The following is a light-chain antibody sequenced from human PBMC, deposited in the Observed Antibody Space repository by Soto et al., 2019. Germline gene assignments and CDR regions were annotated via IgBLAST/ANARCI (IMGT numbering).Light chain of an antibody. Sequence: QSVLTQPPSASGSPGQSVTISCTGTSSDVGGYNYVSWFQHHPGKAPKLLIHEVNKRPSGVPDRFSGSKSGNTASLTVSGLQAEDEADYYCSSYGGNTLSLFGTGPKVTVL. CDR1: SSDVGGYNY. J-gene: IGLJ1*01. V-gene: IGLV2-8*01. CDR3: SSYGGNTLSL. CDR2: EVN.